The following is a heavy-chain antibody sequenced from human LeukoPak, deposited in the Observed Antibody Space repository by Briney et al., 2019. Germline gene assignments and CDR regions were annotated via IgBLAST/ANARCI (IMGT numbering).Heavy chain of an antibody. CDR3: ARDLSHTFDY. J-gene: IGHJ4*02. CDR1: GFAFSSSW. Sequence: GGSLTLSCAASGFAFSSSWMLWVRQAPGKRLVWVSRINSDGTYTNYADSVKGRFTISRDNAKNTLYLQMNSLRAEDTAVYYCARDLSHTFDYWGQGTLVTVSS. CDR2: INSDGTYT. V-gene: IGHV3-74*01.